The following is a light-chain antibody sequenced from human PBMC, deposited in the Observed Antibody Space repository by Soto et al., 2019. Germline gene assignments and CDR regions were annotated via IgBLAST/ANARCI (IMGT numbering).Light chain of an antibody. Sequence: EIVLTQSPATLSLSPGERATLSCRASQSVIKYLAWYQQKPGQAPRLLIHDASNRATGIPARFSGSGSGSDFTLTISRLEHEDFGVYYCQQRSNWPQITFGGGTKVEIK. CDR2: DAS. CDR3: QQRSNWPQIT. V-gene: IGKV3-11*01. CDR1: QSVIKY. J-gene: IGKJ4*01.